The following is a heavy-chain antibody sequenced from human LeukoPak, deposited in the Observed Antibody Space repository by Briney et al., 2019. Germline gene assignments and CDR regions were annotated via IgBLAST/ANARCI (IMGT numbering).Heavy chain of an antibody. CDR2: IWSDGSNK. V-gene: IGHV3-33*01. J-gene: IGHJ5*02. CDR1: GFTFSNYA. Sequence: GRSLRLSCAASGFTFSNYAMHWVRQAPGKGLEWVAVIWSDGSNKYYADSVKGRFTISRDNSKNTLYLQMNSLRAEDTAVYYCARLYGTYPGWFDPWGQGTLVTVSS. CDR3: ARLYGTYPGWFDP. D-gene: IGHD4-17*01.